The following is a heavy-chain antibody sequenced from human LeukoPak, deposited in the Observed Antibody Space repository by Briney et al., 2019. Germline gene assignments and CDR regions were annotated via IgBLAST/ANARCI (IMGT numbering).Heavy chain of an antibody. Sequence: GGSLRLSCAASGFTFSSYDMHWVRQATGKGLEWVSAIGTAGETYYPGSVKGRFTISRENAKNSLYLQMNSLRAGDTAVYYCARANGWGGGFYYYTGMDVWAKGTGVTVSS. CDR3: ARANGWGGGFYYYTGMDV. CDR1: GFTFSSYD. CDR2: IGTAGET. J-gene: IGHJ6*04. D-gene: IGHD3-10*01. V-gene: IGHV3-13*01.